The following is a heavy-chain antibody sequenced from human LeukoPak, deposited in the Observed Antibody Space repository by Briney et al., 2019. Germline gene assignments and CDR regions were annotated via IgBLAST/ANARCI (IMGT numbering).Heavy chain of an antibody. CDR2: IYSGGSS. Sequence: GESLRLSCAASGFTVSGSYMSWVRRAPGKGLEWVSVIYSGGSSYYADSVQRRFTISRDNSKNTVLLQMNSLRAEDTAMYYCARDFGYYGSGTSDIWGQGTMVTVSS. CDR1: GFTVSGSY. CDR3: ARDFGYYGSGTSDI. D-gene: IGHD3-10*01. V-gene: IGHV3-53*01. J-gene: IGHJ3*02.